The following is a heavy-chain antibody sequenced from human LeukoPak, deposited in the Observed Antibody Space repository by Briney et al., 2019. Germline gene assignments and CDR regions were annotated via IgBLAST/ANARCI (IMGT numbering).Heavy chain of an antibody. Sequence: GGTLRLSCAASGFTFSSYGMSWVRQAPGKGLEWVSAISGSGGSTYYADSVKGRFTISRDNSKNTLYLQMNSLRAEDTAVYYCAKDHQWLDYFDYWGQGTLVTVSS. D-gene: IGHD6-19*01. CDR3: AKDHQWLDYFDY. CDR2: ISGSGGST. V-gene: IGHV3-23*01. J-gene: IGHJ4*02. CDR1: GFTFSSYG.